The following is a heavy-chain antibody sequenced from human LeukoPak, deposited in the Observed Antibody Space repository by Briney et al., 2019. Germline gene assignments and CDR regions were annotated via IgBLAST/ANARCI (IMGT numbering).Heavy chain of an antibody. D-gene: IGHD6-19*01. CDR3: ARVGSGGWYLNWFDP. CDR2: INYSGST. CDR1: GGSFSGNYY. Sequence: SGTLSLTCAVYGGSFSGNYYWSWIRQPPGKGLEWIGEINYSGSTNYNPSLKSRVTISVDTSQNQFSLKLSSVTAADTSVYYCARVGSGGWYLNWFDPWGQGTLVTVSS. V-gene: IGHV4-34*01. J-gene: IGHJ5*02.